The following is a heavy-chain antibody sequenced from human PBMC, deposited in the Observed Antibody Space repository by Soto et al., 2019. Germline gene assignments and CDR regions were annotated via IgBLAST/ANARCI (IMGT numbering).Heavy chain of an antibody. V-gene: IGHV4-61*01. CDR3: TRGPPRVQWFDP. CDR2: IYFTGST. Sequence: AETLSLTCAVSGGAVSSGTYYWIWIRQPPGKGLEWIGHIYFTGSTNYNPSLKSRVTMSLDTSRNQFSLKLSSVTAADTAVYYCTRGPPRVQWFDPWGLGTLVTVSS. CDR1: GGAVSSGTYY. J-gene: IGHJ5*02.